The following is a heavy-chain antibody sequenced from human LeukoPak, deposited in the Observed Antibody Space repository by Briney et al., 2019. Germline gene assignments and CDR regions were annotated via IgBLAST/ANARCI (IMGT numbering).Heavy chain of an antibody. Sequence: PGWSLRLSCATSGFSFTDYPMNWVRQAPGKVLEWISNIRTTAEGAKYAYYADSVKGRVTISRDDGKNTLYLHMNSLRDDDTAVYYCATDKRYAFDYWGQGILVTVSS. J-gene: IGHJ4*02. D-gene: IGHD3-9*01. CDR3: ATDKRYAFDY. CDR1: GFSFTDYP. V-gene: IGHV3-48*02. CDR2: IRTTAEGAKYA.